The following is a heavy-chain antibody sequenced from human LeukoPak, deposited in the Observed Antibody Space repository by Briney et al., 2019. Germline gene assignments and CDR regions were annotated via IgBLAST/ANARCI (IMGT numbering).Heavy chain of an antibody. Sequence: SVKVSCKASGGTFSSYAISWVRQAPGQGLEWMGGIIPIFGTANYAQKFQGRVTITADESTSTAYMELSSLRSEDTAVYYCARGVAIRDAYNWDQMDYWGQGTLVTVSS. J-gene: IGHJ4*02. CDR3: ARGVAIRDAYNWDQMDY. D-gene: IGHD5-24*01. CDR1: GGTFSSYA. V-gene: IGHV1-69*13. CDR2: IIPIFGTA.